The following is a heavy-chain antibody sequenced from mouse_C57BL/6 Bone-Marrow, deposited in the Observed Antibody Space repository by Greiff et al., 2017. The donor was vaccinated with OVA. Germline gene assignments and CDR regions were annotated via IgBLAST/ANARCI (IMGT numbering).Heavy chain of an antibody. V-gene: IGHV1-7*01. J-gene: IGHJ2*01. CDR1: GYTFTSYW. CDR3: ARPWTFAY. CDR2: INPSSGYT. Sequence: VKLMESGAELAKPGASVKLSCKASGYTFTSYWMHWVKQRPGQGLEWIGYINPSSGYTKYNQKFKDKATLTADKSSSTAYMQLSSLTYEDSAFSSCARPWTFAYWGQGTPLTVSS.